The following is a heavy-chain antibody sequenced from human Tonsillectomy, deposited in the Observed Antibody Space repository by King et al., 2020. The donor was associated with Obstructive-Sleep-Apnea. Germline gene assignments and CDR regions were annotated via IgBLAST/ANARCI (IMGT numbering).Heavy chain of an antibody. CDR3: ARDYYSSWDFQH. V-gene: IGHV5-51*01. D-gene: IGHD6-13*01. CDR2: IYPGDSET. J-gene: IGHJ1*01. CDR1: GYSFSTHW. Sequence: VQLVQSGAEVKKPGESLKISCKGSGYSFSTHWSGWVRQMPGKGLEWMGIIYPGDSETRYSPSFQGQVTISADNSISTAYLQWSSLKASDTAMYYCARDYYSSWDFQHWGQGNLVTVSS.